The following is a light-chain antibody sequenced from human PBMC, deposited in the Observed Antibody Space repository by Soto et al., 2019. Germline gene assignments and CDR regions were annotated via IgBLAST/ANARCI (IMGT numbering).Light chain of an antibody. CDR2: AAS. Sequence: AIRMTRSPSSLSASTGDRVTITCRASQDISSYSAWYQQKPGKAPKLLIYAASTLQSGVPSRFSGSGSGTDFTLTISCLQSEDFATYYCQQYYNYPRTFGQGTKVEIK. CDR1: QDISSY. V-gene: IGKV1-8*01. J-gene: IGKJ1*01. CDR3: QQYYNYPRT.